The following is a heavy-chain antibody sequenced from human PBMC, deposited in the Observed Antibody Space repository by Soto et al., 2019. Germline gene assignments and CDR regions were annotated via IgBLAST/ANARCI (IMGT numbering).Heavy chain of an antibody. CDR1: GGSFSNYI. CDR2: TIPMFATA. D-gene: IGHD6-19*01. J-gene: IGHJ4*02. Sequence: RASVKVSCKASGGSFSNYIFAWVRQAPGQGLEWMGGTIPMFATAQYAQKLEGRVTITADESTSTVYMDLTSLRSDDTAVYYCARGLFGQQWLVGFDTWGQGTLVTVSS. CDR3: ARGLFGQQWLVGFDT. V-gene: IGHV1-69*13.